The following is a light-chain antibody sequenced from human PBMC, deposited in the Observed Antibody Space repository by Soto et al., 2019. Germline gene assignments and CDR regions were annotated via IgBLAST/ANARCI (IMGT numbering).Light chain of an antibody. CDR3: HQYASSPWT. CDR1: QSVSSTY. Sequence: EIVLTQSPGTLSLSPGERATLSCRASQSVSSTYLAWYQQKPGQAPRLLIYDASTRAAGIPDRFSGSGSGTDFTLTIGRLEAEDFAVYYCHQYASSPWTFGQGAKVDI. CDR2: DAS. V-gene: IGKV3-20*01. J-gene: IGKJ1*01.